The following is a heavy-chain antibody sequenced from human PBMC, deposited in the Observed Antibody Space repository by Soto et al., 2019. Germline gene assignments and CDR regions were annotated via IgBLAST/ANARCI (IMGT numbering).Heavy chain of an antibody. Sequence: EVNLVESGGGLVKPGGSLRLSCAASGFSFEDAWMNWVRQAPGKGLEWVGRIKSIADGGTTEYAAPVKGRFSISRDDSTLTLFLQMNSLQSEDTAVYYCSRRPRARDIGVGLLDFWGRGTLVTVSA. CDR1: GFSFEDAW. V-gene: IGHV3-15*07. CDR3: SRRPRARDIGVGLLDF. CDR2: IKSIADGGTT. D-gene: IGHD3-3*01. J-gene: IGHJ4*02.